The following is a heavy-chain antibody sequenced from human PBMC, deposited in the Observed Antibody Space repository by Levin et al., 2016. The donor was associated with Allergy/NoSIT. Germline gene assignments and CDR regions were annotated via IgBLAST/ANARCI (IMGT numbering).Heavy chain of an antibody. D-gene: IGHD6-13*01. CDR1: GYRFTSYW. J-gene: IGHJ6*02. Sequence: GESLKISCQGAGYRFTSYWIGWVRQMPGKGLEWMGIIYPGDSDTRYSPTFQGQVTFSADKSIGTAYLEWSSLKASDTAIYYCARHRQQLVGDYYYYSGLDVWGQGTTVTVSS. CDR3: ARHRQQLVGDYYYYSGLDV. CDR2: IYPGDSDT. V-gene: IGHV5-51*01.